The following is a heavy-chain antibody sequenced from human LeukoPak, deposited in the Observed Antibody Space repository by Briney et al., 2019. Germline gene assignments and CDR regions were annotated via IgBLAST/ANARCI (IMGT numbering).Heavy chain of an antibody. V-gene: IGHV1-8*02. CDR2: MNPNSGNT. Sequence: ASVKVSCKTSGYTFSGYYIHWVRQAPGQGLEWMGWMNPNSGNTGYAQKFQGRVTITRNTSISTAYMELSSLRYEDTAVYYCASSDYYYDRTWGQGTLVTVSS. CDR1: GYTFSGYY. D-gene: IGHD3-22*01. J-gene: IGHJ5*02. CDR3: ASSDYYYDRT.